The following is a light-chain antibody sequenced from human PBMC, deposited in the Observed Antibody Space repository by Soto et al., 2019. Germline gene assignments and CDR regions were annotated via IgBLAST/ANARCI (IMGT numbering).Light chain of an antibody. CDR3: QQRSRSLT. CDR1: QSVGSS. Sequence: EIVLTQSPDTLSLSPGGRATLSCRASQSVGSSLAWYQQKPGQAPRLLIYDASNRPTFIPARFSGSGSGTDFTLTISSHEAEDLAVYFCQQRSRSLTFCGRTRVEIK. J-gene: IGKJ4*01. CDR2: DAS. V-gene: IGKV3-11*01.